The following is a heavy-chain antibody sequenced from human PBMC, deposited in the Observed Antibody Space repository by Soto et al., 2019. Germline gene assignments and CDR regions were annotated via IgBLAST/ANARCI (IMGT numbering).Heavy chain of an antibody. CDR3: ASSEFH. CDR1: GASISRYY. D-gene: IGHD2-21*01. J-gene: IGHJ4*02. V-gene: IGHV4-59*05. CDR2: IYYSGST. Sequence: SETLSLTCTVSGASISRYYWSWIRQPPGKGLEWIGRIYYSGSTYYNPSLKSRVTISVDTSKNQFSLKLSSVTAADTAVYYCASSEFHWGQGTLVTVSS.